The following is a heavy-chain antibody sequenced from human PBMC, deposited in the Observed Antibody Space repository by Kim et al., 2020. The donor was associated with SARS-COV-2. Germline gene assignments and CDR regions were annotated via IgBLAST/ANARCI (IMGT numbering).Heavy chain of an antibody. CDR3: TRDDFWSGYYTF. D-gene: IGHD3-3*01. V-gene: IGHV3-49*02. J-gene: IGHJ4*02. CDR2: T. Sequence: TEYAASVKGRFTISRDDSKSIAYLQMNGLKTEDTAVYYCTRDDFWSGYYTFWGQGTLVTVSS.